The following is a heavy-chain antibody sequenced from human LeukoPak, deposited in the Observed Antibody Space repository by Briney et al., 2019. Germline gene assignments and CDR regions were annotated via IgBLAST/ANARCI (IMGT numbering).Heavy chain of an antibody. CDR2: IYTSGST. J-gene: IGHJ4*02. D-gene: IGHD2-15*01. Sequence: PSETLSLTCTVSGGSISSYYWSWIRQPPGKGLEWTGYIYTSGSTNYNPSLKSRVTISVDTSKNQFSLKLSSVTAADTAVYYCARHPSGASDYWGQGTLVTVSS. V-gene: IGHV4-4*09. CDR1: GGSISSYY. CDR3: ARHPSGASDY.